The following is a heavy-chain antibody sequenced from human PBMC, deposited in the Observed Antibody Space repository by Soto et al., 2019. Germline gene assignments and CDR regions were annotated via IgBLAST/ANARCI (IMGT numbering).Heavy chain of an antibody. CDR1: GGSISSYY. V-gene: IGHV4-59*01. CDR2: IYYSGST. J-gene: IGHJ5*02. CDR3: ARGGGGNWFDP. Sequence: LSETLSLTCTVSGGSISSYYWSWIRQPPGKGLEWIGYIYYSGSTNYNPSLKSRVTISVDTSKNQFSLKLSSVTAADTAVYYCARGGGGNWFDPWGQGTLVTVSS. D-gene: IGHD3-16*01.